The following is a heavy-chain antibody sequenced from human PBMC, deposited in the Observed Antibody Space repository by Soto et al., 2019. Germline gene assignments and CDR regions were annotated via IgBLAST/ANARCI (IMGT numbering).Heavy chain of an antibody. J-gene: IGHJ4*02. CDR2: ISSSSSYI. Sequence: KAGGSLRLSCAASGFTFSSYSMNWVRQAPGKGLEWVSSISSSSSYIYYADSVKGRFTISRDNAKNSLYLQMNSLRAEDTAVYYCARDISFTPESYSSSSPNEVDYWGQGTLVTVSS. V-gene: IGHV3-21*01. D-gene: IGHD6-6*01. CDR3: ARDISFTPESYSSSSPNEVDY. CDR1: GFTFSSYS.